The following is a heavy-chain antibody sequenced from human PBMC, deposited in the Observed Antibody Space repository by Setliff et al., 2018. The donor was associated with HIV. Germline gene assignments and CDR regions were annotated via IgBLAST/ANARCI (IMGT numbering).Heavy chain of an antibody. D-gene: IGHD4-4*01. CDR2: VHKSGNS. J-gene: IGHJ6*03. CDR1: GGSISVNNYF. Sequence: PSETLSLTCSVSGGSISVNNYFWAWVRQPPGKGLEWIASVHKSGNSYYKPSLKSRATISVDTSENHFSLRLNSVTAADTAVYYCARLDYSNYYSYYIDVWGEGTMVTVSS. CDR3: ARLDYSNYYSYYIDV. V-gene: IGHV4-39*02.